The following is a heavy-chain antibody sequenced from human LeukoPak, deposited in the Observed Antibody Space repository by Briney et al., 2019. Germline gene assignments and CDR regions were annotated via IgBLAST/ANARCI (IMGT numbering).Heavy chain of an antibody. J-gene: IGHJ4*02. CDR1: GFTFSNAW. D-gene: IGHD3-22*01. Sequence: GGSLSLSCAASGFTFSNAWMNWVRQAPGKGLEWVGRIKSKTDGGTTDHAAPVKGRFTISRDDSKNTLYLQMNSLKTEDTAVYYCSTTYYYDSSEGYWGQGTLVTVSS. CDR2: IKSKTDGGTT. CDR3: STTYYYDSSEGY. V-gene: IGHV3-15*07.